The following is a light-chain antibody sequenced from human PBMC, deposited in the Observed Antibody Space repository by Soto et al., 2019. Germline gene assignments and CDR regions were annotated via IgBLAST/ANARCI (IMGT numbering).Light chain of an antibody. CDR2: DAS. CDR3: QQYNSYSGT. Sequence: DIQMTQSPSTLSASVGDRVTITCRASQSISSWLAWYQQKPGKAPNLLIYDASSLESGVPSRFSGNGSGTEFTLTISSLQPDDFATYYCQQYNSYSGTFGQGTKVEI. V-gene: IGKV1-5*01. CDR1: QSISSW. J-gene: IGKJ1*01.